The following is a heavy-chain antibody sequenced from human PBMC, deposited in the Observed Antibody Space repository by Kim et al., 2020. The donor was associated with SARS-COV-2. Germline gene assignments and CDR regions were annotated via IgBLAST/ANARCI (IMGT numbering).Heavy chain of an antibody. Sequence: SETLSLTCAVYGGSFSGYYWSWIRQPPGKGLEWIGEINHSGSTNYNPSLKSRVTISVDTSKNQFSLKLSSVTAADTAVYYCARDDGNTMVRTHYYGMDV. CDR2: INHSGST. D-gene: IGHD3-10*01. V-gene: IGHV4-34*01. J-gene: IGHJ6*01. CDR3: ARDDGNTMVRTHYYGMDV. CDR1: GGSFSGYY.